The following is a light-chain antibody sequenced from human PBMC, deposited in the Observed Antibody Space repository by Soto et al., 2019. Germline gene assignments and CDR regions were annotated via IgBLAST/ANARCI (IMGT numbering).Light chain of an antibody. CDR3: ATWDDSLYGMV. CDR1: SSNIGRNP. J-gene: IGLJ2*01. CDR2: TNN. Sequence: QSVLTQPPSASGTPGQRVTISCSGGSSNIGRNPVNWYLQLPGTTPQLLIYTNNQRPSGVPYRVSASKSGTSASLTISGLQSEDEADYYCATWDDSLYGMVFGGGTKVTVL. V-gene: IGLV1-44*01.